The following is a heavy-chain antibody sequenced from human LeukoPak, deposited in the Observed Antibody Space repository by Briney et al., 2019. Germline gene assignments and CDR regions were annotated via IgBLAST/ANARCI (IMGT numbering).Heavy chain of an antibody. CDR1: GDSFSGFY. CDR3: VRGNVKHYHSVADEYYYYMDV. V-gene: IGHV4-34*01. D-gene: IGHD2/OR15-2a*01. CDR2: ISYSGTP. Sequence: PSETLSLTCGVYGDSFSGFYWTWVRQAPGKGLEWIGEISYSGTPRYNPSLNSRITITLDTSKKQISLNLCPVTAADTAVYYCVRGNVKHYHSVADEYYYYMDVWGKGTAVIVTS. J-gene: IGHJ6*03.